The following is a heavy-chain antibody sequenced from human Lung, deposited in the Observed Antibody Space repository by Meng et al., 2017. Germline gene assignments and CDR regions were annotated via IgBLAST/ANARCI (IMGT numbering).Heavy chain of an antibody. CDR1: GGSITSSTW. J-gene: IGHJ4*02. D-gene: IGHD1-26*01. CDR2: IFHSGST. Sequence: QGQLAGSGPGLVKPSGTLSLTCPVSGGSITSSTWWSWVRQTPGKGLEWFGEIFHSGSTNYNPPLESRVTISVDKSKNQFSLKVYSVTAADTATYYCARFDISSSGRGDYWGQGILVTVSS. V-gene: IGHV4-4*02. CDR3: ARFDISSSGRGDY.